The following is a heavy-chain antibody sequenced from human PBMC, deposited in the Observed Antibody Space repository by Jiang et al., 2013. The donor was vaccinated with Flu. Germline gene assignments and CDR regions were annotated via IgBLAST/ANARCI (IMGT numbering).Heavy chain of an antibody. Sequence: GSVKGRFSISRDNAKNSLFLQMNGLRAEDTAFYYCAKDMGDFWSAFKTWGQGTLVTVSS. J-gene: IGHJ4*02. V-gene: IGHV3-9*01. D-gene: IGHD3-3*01. CDR3: AKDMGDFWSAFKT.